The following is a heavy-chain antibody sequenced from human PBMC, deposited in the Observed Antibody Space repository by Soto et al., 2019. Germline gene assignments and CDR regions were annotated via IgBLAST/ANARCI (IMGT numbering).Heavy chain of an antibody. CDR3: ARGFTYYDFWSGYYTRYYYYYMDV. CDR1: GFTFSSYW. CDR2: IKQDGSEK. D-gene: IGHD3-3*01. Sequence: GGSLRLSCAASGFTFSSYWMSWVRQAPGKGLGWVANIKQDGSEKYYVDSVKDRFTISRDNAKNSLYLQMNSLRAEDTAVYYCARGFTYYDFWSGYYTRYYYYYMDVWGKGTTVTVSS. J-gene: IGHJ6*03. V-gene: IGHV3-7*01.